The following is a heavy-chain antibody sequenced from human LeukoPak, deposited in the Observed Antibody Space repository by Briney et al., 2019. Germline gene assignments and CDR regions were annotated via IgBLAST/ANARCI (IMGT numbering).Heavy chain of an antibody. CDR1: AFAFSSYW. V-gene: IGHV3-7*03. J-gene: IGHJ5*02. D-gene: IGHD6-13*01. CDR3: AKERMAAAGFDP. CDR2: IKHDGSEK. Sequence: GGSLRLSCAASAFAFSSYWMSWVRQAPGKGLXXVANIKHDGSEKYYVDSVKGRFTISRDNSKNTLYLQLNSLRAEDTAVYYCAKERMAAAGFDPWGQGTLVTVSS.